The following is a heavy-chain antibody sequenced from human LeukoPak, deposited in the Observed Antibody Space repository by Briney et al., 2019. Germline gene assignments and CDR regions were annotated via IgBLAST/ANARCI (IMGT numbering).Heavy chain of an antibody. V-gene: IGHV3-13*01. Sequence: GGSLRLSCAASGFTFSSYDMRWVRQATGKGLEWVSAIGTAGDTYYPGSVKGRFTISRENAKNSLYLQMNSLRAGDTAVYYCARGLTAAGPADYWGQGTLVTVSS. CDR1: GFTFSSYD. CDR3: ARGLTAAGPADY. J-gene: IGHJ4*02. CDR2: IGTAGDT. D-gene: IGHD6-13*01.